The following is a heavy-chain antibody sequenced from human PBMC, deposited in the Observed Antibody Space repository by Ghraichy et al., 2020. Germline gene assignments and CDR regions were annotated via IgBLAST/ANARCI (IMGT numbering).Heavy chain of an antibody. CDR3: AREWIGPYYDFWSGYYPNFYYYYYMDV. CDR1: GYTFTGYY. V-gene: IGHV1-2*06. D-gene: IGHD3-3*01. J-gene: IGHJ6*03. Sequence: ASVKVSCKASGYTFTGYYMHWVRQAPGQGLEWMGRINPNSGGTNYAQKFQGRVTMTRDTSISTAYMELSRLRSDDTAVYYCAREWIGPYYDFWSGYYPNFYYYYYMDVWGKGTTVTVSS. CDR2: INPNSGGT.